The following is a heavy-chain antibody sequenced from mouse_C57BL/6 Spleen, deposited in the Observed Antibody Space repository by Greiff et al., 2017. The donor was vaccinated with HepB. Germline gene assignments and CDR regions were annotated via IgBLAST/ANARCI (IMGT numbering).Heavy chain of an antibody. CDR1: GYSITSDY. CDR2: ISYSGST. J-gene: IGHJ1*03. D-gene: IGHD2-5*01. CDR3: ARSRSNPSYWYFDV. V-gene: IGHV3-8*01. Sequence: EVKLQESGPGLAKPSQTLSLTRSVTGYSITSDYWNWIRKFPGNKLEYMGYISYSGSTYYNPSLKSRISITRDTSKNQYYLQLNSATTEDTATYYCARSRSNPSYWYFDVWGTGTTVTVSS.